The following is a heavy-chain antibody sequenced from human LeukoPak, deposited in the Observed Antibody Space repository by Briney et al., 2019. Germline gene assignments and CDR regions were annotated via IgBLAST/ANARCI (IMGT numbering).Heavy chain of an antibody. CDR2: INHSGST. V-gene: IGHV4-34*01. Sequence: PSETLSLTCAVYGGSFSGYYWSWIRQPPGKGLEWIGEINHSGSTNYNPSLRSRVTISVDTSKNQFSLKLSSVTAADTAVYYCARFKAWSGYFVVPHYFDYWGQGTLVTVSS. D-gene: IGHD3-3*01. CDR3: ARFKAWSGYFVVPHYFDY. J-gene: IGHJ4*02. CDR1: GGSFSGYY.